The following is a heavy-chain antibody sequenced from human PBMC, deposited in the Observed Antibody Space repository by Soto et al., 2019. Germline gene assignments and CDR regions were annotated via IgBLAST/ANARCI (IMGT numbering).Heavy chain of an antibody. Sequence: VVSLRLSCSSSVFTFITYGIHLFLQAPVKGLVWVSRIRHDVSIIGYAYPVKGRFNISRDNAKNTLYLQMNSLRAEDTAVYYCEREGSMADFEYWAKGTLVNVSS. CDR3: EREGSMADFEY. D-gene: IGHD6-19*01. V-gene: IGHV3-74*01. CDR1: VFTFITYG. CDR2: IRHDVSII. J-gene: IGHJ4*02.